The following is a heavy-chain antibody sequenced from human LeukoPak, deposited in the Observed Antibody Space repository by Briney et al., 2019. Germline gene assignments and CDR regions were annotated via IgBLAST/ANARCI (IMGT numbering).Heavy chain of an antibody. CDR2: ITGSGGST. CDR3: GKGSGPNYYDMDV. J-gene: IGHJ6*04. CDR1: GFTFGSYA. V-gene: IGHV3-23*01. Sequence: GGSLRLTCAASGFTFGSYAMNWVRQAPGKGLEWVSLITGSGGSTYYADSVKGRFTISGDNSKNTLYLQMNSLRAEDTAVYYCGKGSGPNYYDMDVWGKGTTVTVSS. D-gene: IGHD2-15*01.